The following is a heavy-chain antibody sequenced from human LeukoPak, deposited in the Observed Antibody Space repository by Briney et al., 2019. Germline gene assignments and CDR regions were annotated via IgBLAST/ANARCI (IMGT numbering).Heavy chain of an antibody. CDR2: IYHSGNT. V-gene: IGHV4-59*01. CDR3: ARDLGHFDY. D-gene: IGHD7-27*01. Sequence: KPSETLSLTCTVSGGLIRTYYWSWIRQPPGKGLEWMGYIYHSGNTDYNPSLKSRVTISVDSSKNQFSLKLSSVTAADTVVYYCARDLGHFDYWGRGTLVTVSS. J-gene: IGHJ4*02. CDR1: GGLIRTYY.